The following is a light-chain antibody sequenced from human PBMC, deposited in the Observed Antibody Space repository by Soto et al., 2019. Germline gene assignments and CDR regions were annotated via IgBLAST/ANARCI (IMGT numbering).Light chain of an antibody. Sequence: EIVLTQSPGTLSLSPGERATLSCRASQSVSISYIGWYQQKPGQAPRLLIYGTSSRATGIPGRFSGSGAGTDFTLTSSRLGPEDFAVYCCQQYGSSFTFGPGTTVDIK. J-gene: IGKJ3*01. CDR2: GTS. CDR1: QSVSISY. V-gene: IGKV3-20*01. CDR3: QQYGSSFT.